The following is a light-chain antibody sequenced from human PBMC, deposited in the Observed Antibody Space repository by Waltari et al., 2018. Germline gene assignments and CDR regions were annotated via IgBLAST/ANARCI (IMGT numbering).Light chain of an antibody. CDR2: MDE. J-gene: IGLJ2*01. CDR3: CSFVGNSNVV. V-gene: IGLV2-23*01. Sequence: QSALTQPAAVSGSPGQSITIPCTGTSSEVGGTTLVSCYRHHPGKAPQLLIYMDEKGPSEISRRFSGSKSGNTASLTISRLQTEDEVDYSSCSFVGNSNVVFGGGTKLTV. CDR1: SSEVGGTTL.